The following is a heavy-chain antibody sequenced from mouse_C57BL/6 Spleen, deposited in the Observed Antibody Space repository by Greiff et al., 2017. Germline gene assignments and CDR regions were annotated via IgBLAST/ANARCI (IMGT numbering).Heavy chain of an antibody. CDR1: GYTFTSYW. Sequence: VQLQQPGAELVRPGSSVKLSCKASGYTFTSYWMHWVKQRPIQGLEWIGNIDPSDSETPYNQKFKDKATLTVDKSSSTAYMQLSSLTSEDSAVYYCARPGDTVHWDFDGWGTGTTGTGSS. V-gene: IGHV1-52*01. J-gene: IGHJ1*03. CDR3: ARPGDTVHWDFDG. CDR2: IDPSDSET. D-gene: IGHD3-3*01.